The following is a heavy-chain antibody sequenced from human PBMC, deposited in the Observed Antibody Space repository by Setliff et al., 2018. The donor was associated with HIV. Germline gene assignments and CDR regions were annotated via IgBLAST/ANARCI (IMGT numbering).Heavy chain of an antibody. CDR3: ARLTTTYYYDSSAYYHPV. V-gene: IGHV4-34*01. J-gene: IGHJ4*02. Sequence: SETLSLTCAVYGGSFSGYYWSWIRQPPGKGLEWIGEINHSGSTNYNPSLKSRVTISVDTSKNQFSLKLSSVTAADTAVFYCARLTTTYYYDSSAYYHPVWGQGTLGTAPQ. D-gene: IGHD3-22*01. CDR2: INHSGST. CDR1: GGSFSGYY.